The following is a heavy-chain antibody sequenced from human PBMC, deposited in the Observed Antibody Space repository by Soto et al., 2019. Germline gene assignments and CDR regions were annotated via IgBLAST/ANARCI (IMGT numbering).Heavy chain of an antibody. Sequence: SETLSLTCAVYGGSFSGYYWSWIRQPQGKGLEWIGEINHSGSTNYNPSLKSRVNISVDTSKNQFSLKLSSVTAADTALYYCTRGGRSTIFGVVIMLHYYYGMDVWGQGTTVTVS. V-gene: IGHV4-34*01. D-gene: IGHD3-3*01. CDR1: GGSFSGYY. CDR3: TRGGRSTIFGVVIMLHYYYGMDV. J-gene: IGHJ6*02. CDR2: INHSGST.